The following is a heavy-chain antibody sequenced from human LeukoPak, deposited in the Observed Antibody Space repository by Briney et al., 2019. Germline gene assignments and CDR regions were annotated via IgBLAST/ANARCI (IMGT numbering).Heavy chain of an antibody. CDR3: ASDGDIGD. CDR1: GYSISSGYY. D-gene: IGHD2-15*01. J-gene: IGHJ4*02. Sequence: SETLSLTCTVSGYSISSGYYWGWIRQPPGKGLEWIGSIYHSGNTYYNPSLKSRVTISVDTSKNHFSLKLSSVTAADTAVYYCASDGDIGDWGQGTLVTVSS. CDR2: IYHSGNT. V-gene: IGHV4-38-2*02.